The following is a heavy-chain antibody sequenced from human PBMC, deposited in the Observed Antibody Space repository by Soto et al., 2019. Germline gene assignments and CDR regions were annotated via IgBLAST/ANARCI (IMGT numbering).Heavy chain of an antibody. CDR2: ISGSGGST. Sequence: GGSLRLSCAASGFTFSSYAMSWVRQAPGKGLEWVSAISGSGGSTYYADSVKGRFTISRDNSKNTLYLQMNSLRAEDTAVYYCATYSSGWTGIDYWGQGTLVTVSS. J-gene: IGHJ4*02. CDR3: ATYSSGWTGIDY. V-gene: IGHV3-23*01. CDR1: GFTFSSYA. D-gene: IGHD6-19*01.